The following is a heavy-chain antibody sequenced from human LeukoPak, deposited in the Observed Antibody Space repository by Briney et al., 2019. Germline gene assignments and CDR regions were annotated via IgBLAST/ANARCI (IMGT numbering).Heavy chain of an antibody. CDR3: ARAVPARNYFDY. CDR2: ISSNGGST. V-gene: IGHV3-64*01. D-gene: IGHD2-2*01. J-gene: IGHJ4*02. CDR1: GFTFSIYA. Sequence: QSGGSLRLSCAASGFTFSIYAMHWVRQAPGKGLEYVSAISSNGGSTYYANSVKGRFTISRDNSKNTLYLQMGSLRAEDMAVYYCARAVPARNYFDYWGQGTLVTVSS.